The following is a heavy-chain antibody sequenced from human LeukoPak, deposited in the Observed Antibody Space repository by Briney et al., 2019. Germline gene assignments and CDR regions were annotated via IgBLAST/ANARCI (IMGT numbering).Heavy chain of an antibody. CDR3: ARVRAFDDFWSGYYTYYYYYMDV. CDR1: GYTFTSYG. D-gene: IGHD3-3*01. V-gene: IGHV1-18*01. J-gene: IGHJ6*03. CDR2: ISAYNGNT. Sequence: ASVKVSCKASGYTFTSYGISWVRQAPGQGLEWMGWISAYNGNTNYAQKLQGRVTMTTDTSTSTAYTELRSLRSDDTAVYYCARVRAFDDFWSGYYTYYYYYMDVWGKGTTVTVSS.